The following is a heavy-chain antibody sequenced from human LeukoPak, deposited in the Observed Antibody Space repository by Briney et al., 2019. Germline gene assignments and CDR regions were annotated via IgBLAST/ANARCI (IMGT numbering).Heavy chain of an antibody. Sequence: GGSLRLSCAGSGFTFSSYAMSWVRQAPGKGLEWVSAISDTGATTYDADSVKGRFTISRDNSGSTLYLQMNSLRAEDTTLYYCAKDTSIGRYCTNGVCSPFDYWGQGTLVTVSS. D-gene: IGHD2-8*01. V-gene: IGHV3-23*01. J-gene: IGHJ4*02. CDR1: GFTFSSYA. CDR3: AKDTSIGRYCTNGVCSPFDY. CDR2: ISDTGATT.